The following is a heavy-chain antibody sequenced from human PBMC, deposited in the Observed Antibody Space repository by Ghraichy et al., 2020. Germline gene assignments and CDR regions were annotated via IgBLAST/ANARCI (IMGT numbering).Heavy chain of an antibody. CDR3: ARALYTSTPPLNF. CDR1: GLMFSPFG. V-gene: IGHV3-30*03. CDR2: ISNDGTNK. J-gene: IGHJ4*02. D-gene: IGHD2-2*02. Sequence: GGSLRLSSAASGLMFSPFGMHWVRQAPGKGLEWVAGISNDGTNKFYADSVKGRVTISRDNSKNTLDLQMKSLREDDTAVYYCARALYTSTPPLNFWGQGTQLTVSS.